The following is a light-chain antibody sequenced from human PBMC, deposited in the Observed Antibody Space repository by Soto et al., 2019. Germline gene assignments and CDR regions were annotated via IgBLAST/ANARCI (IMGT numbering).Light chain of an antibody. V-gene: IGKV1-9*01. CDR3: QQLSSYPST. Sequence: QLTKSPSSLSASVGYRVTITCRATQDSTKSLAWYQQKXGQAPNLLIYHASTLHSGVPSRFRGSGSGTDFTLTVSGLQPEDCAPYYCQQLSSYPSTFGGGTKVEIK. J-gene: IGKJ4*01. CDR2: HAS. CDR1: QDSTKS.